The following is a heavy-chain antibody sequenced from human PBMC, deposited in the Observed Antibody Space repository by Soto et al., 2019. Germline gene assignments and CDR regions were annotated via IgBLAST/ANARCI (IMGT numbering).Heavy chain of an antibody. CDR1: GFTFSSYA. J-gene: IGHJ6*02. D-gene: IGHD2-2*01. CDR3: AKEGGYCSSTSCYYYGMDV. Sequence: GGSLRLSCAASGFTFSSYAMRWVRPAPGKGLEWVSAISGSGGSTYYADSVKGRFTISRDNSKNTLYLQMNSLRAEDTAVYYCAKEGGYCSSTSCYYYGMDVWGQGTTVTVSS. V-gene: IGHV3-23*01. CDR2: ISGSGGST.